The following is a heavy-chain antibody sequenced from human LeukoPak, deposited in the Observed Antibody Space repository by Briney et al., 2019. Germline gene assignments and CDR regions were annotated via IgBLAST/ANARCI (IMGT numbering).Heavy chain of an antibody. CDR2: IYTSGST. D-gene: IGHD3-22*01. J-gene: IGHJ4*02. Sequence: SETLSLTCTVSGGSISSYYWSWIRQPAVKGLEWIGRIYTSGSTNYNPSLKSRVTMSVDTSKNQFSLKLSSVTAADTAVYYCARDRAYYYDSSGYDYWGQGTLVTVSS. CDR3: ARDRAYYYDSSGYDY. CDR1: GGSISSYY. V-gene: IGHV4-4*07.